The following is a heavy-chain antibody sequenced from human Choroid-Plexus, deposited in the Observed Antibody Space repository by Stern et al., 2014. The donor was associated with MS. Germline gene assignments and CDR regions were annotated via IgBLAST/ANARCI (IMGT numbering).Heavy chain of an antibody. J-gene: IGHJ5*02. V-gene: IGHV3-30*18. CDR2: VSYDGSNK. CDR3: AKDRQYLTYFFDH. Sequence: QVQLGQSGGGVVQPGRHLRLSCVASGFTFGSCAMHWVRQAPGKGLEWVAGVSYDGSNKYYADSVKGRFTISRDNSQNTLYMQMSSLRPEDTAVYYCAKDRQYLTYFFDHWGQGSLVTVSS. CDR1: GFTFGSCA. D-gene: IGHD2/OR15-2a*01.